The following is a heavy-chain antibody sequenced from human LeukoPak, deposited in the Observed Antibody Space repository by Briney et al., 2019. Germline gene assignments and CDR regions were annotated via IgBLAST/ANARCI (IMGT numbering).Heavy chain of an antibody. Sequence: SQTLSLTCAISGDSVSSNSAAWHWIRQSPSRGLEWLGRTFYRSKWYNDYAVSVKSRISIHPDTSKNQLSLQLNSVTPEDTAVYYCARDWEDSSGYHQLGFDPWGQGTLVTVSS. CDR2: TFYRSKWYN. V-gene: IGHV6-1*01. D-gene: IGHD3-22*01. J-gene: IGHJ5*02. CDR1: GDSVSSNSAA. CDR3: ARDWEDSSGYHQLGFDP.